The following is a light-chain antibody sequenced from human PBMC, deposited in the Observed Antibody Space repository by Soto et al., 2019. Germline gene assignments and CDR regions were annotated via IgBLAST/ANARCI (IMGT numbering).Light chain of an antibody. V-gene: IGLV2-14*01. CDR3: SSYTSSSTLVV. J-gene: IGLJ2*01. CDR2: EVN. CDR1: SSDVGGYNY. Sequence: QSVLTQPASASGSPGQSITISCTGTSSDVGGYNYVSWYQQHPGKAPKLMIYEVNNRPSGVSNRFSGSKSGNTASLTISGLQAEDEADYYCSSYTSSSTLVVFGGGTKVTVL.